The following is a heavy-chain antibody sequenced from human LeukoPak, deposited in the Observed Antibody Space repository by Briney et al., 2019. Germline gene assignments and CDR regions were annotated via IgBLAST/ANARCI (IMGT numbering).Heavy chain of an antibody. CDR2: INWNGGST. D-gene: IGHD1-26*01. V-gene: IGHV3-20*04. J-gene: IGHJ4*02. CDR3: ARDYFGSPSALDY. CDR1: GFTFDDYG. Sequence: GPLRLSCAASGFTFDDYGMSWVRQAPGRGLEWVSGINWNGGSTGYADSVKGRFTISRDNAKNSLYLQMNSLRAEDTALYYCARDYFGSPSALDYWGQGTLVTVSS.